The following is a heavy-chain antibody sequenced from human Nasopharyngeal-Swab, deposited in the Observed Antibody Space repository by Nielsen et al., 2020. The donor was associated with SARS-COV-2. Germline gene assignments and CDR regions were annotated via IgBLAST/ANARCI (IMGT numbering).Heavy chain of an antibody. CDR2: ISYDGSNK. J-gene: IGHJ4*02. CDR3: AKAQQQWLDRRTLDY. D-gene: IGHD6-19*01. CDR1: GFTFSSYG. Sequence: LSLTCAASGFTFSSYGMHWVRQAPGKGLERVAVISYDGSNKYYADSVKGRFTISRDNSKNTLYLQMNSLRAEDTAVYYCAKAQQQWLDRRTLDYWGQGTLVTVSS. V-gene: IGHV3-30*18.